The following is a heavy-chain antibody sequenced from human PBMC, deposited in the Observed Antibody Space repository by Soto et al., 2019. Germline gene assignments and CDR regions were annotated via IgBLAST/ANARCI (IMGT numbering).Heavy chain of an antibody. Sequence: PSETLSLTCAVYGGSFSGYYWSWIRQPPGKGLEWIGEINHSGSTNYNPSLKSRVTISVDTSKNQFSLKLSSVTAADTAVYYCARGGYCSGGSCYPNWFDPWGQGTLVTVSS. CDR2: INHSGST. V-gene: IGHV4-34*01. CDR3: ARGGYCSGGSCYPNWFDP. D-gene: IGHD2-15*01. CDR1: GGSFSGYY. J-gene: IGHJ5*02.